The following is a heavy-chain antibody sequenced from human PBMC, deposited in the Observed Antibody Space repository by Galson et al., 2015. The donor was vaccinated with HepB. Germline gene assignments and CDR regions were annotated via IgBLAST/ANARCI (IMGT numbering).Heavy chain of an antibody. Sequence: ETLSLTCTVSGASIRSEGHWWGWIRQPPGKGLEWMGSIFYSGITHYNPSLKSRVPMSVDPSKNHFSLNLSSMTAADTAVYYCARQVGYGSWYFDLWGRDILVTVSS. CDR1: GASIRSEGHW. D-gene: IGHD5-12*01. CDR2: IFYSGIT. V-gene: IGHV4-39*01. CDR3: ARQVGYGSWYFDL. J-gene: IGHJ2*01.